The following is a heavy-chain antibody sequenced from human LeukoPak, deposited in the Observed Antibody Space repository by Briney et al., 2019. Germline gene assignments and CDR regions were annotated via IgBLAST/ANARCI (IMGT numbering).Heavy chain of an antibody. J-gene: IGHJ6*03. V-gene: IGHV4-30-4*01. CDR3: ARLVVPAARYYYMDV. CDR1: GGSISSGDYY. D-gene: IGHD2-2*01. Sequence: SETLSLTCTVSGGSISSGDYYWSWIRQPPGKGLEWIGYIYYSGSTYYNPSLKSRVTISVDTSKNQFSLKLSSVTAADTAVYYCARLVVPAARYYYMDVWGKGTTVTVSS. CDR2: IYYSGST.